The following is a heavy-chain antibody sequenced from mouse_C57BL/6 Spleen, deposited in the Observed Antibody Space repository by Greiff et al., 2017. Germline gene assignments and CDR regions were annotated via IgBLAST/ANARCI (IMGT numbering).Heavy chain of an antibody. J-gene: IGHJ2*01. CDR3: AILSPCDY. V-gene: IGHV5-17*01. CDR1: GFTFSDYG. CDR2: ISSGSSTI. D-gene: IGHD1-1*02. Sequence: EVKVEESGGGLVKPGGSLKLSCAASGFTFSDYGMHWVRQAPEKGLAWVAYISSGSSTIYYADKVKGRSTISRDNAKNTLFLQMTSLRAEDTAMYYCAILSPCDYWGQGTTLTVSS.